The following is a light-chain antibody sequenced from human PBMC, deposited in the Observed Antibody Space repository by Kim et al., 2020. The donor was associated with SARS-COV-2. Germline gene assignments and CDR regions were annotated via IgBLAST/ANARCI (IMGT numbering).Light chain of an antibody. CDR1: SPNIGSNI. Sequence: GQKVTISCSGGSPNIGSNIATWYQHLRGSAPKLLIYRDIQRPSGVPDRFSGSKSGTSASLAISGLQPEDEADYYCAAWDASLNVVVFGGGTQLTVL. CDR2: RDI. J-gene: IGLJ2*01. V-gene: IGLV1-44*01. CDR3: AAWDASLNVVV.